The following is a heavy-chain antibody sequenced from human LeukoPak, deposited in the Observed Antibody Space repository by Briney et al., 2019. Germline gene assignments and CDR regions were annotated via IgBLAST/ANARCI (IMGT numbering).Heavy chain of an antibody. J-gene: IGHJ4*02. CDR2: ISGSGGST. CDR1: GFTFSSYA. Sequence: PGGSLRLSCAASGFTFSSYAMSWVRQAPGKGLEWVSAISGSGGSTYYADSVKGRFTISRDNSKNTLYLQMNSLRAEDTAEYYCAKSPKITIFGVVTYFDYWGQGTLVTVSS. CDR3: AKSPKITIFGVVTYFDY. V-gene: IGHV3-23*01. D-gene: IGHD3-3*01.